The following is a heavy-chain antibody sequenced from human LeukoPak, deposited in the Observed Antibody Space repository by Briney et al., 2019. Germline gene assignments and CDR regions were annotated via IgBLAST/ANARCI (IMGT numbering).Heavy chain of an antibody. V-gene: IGHV3-23*01. Sequence: GGSLRLSCAASGFTFSSYAMSWVRQAPGKGLEWVSAISGSGGSTYYADSVKGRFTISRDNSKNTLYLQMNSLRAEDTAVYYCAKLLASGSYQLSQFDYWGQGTLVTVSS. CDR2: ISGSGGST. D-gene: IGHD1-26*01. J-gene: IGHJ4*02. CDR1: GFTFSSYA. CDR3: AKLLASGSYQLSQFDY.